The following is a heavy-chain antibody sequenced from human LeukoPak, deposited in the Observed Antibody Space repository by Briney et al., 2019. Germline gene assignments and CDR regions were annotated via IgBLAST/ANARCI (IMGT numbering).Heavy chain of an antibody. V-gene: IGHV3-53*01. J-gene: IGHJ3*02. Sequence: SGGSLRLSCAASGFTVSSNYMSWVRQAPGKGLEWVSVIYSGGSTYYPDSVKGRFTISRDNSKNTLYLQMNSLRAEDTAVYYCAREGDILTGYSGAFDIWGQGTMVTVSS. D-gene: IGHD3-9*01. CDR1: GFTVSSNY. CDR2: IYSGGST. CDR3: AREGDILTGYSGAFDI.